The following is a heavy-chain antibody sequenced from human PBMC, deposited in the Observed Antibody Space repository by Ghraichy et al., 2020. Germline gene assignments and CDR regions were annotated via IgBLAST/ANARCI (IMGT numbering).Heavy chain of an antibody. V-gene: IGHV4-59*01. D-gene: IGHD2-21*02. Sequence: SETLSLTCSVSGGSINNYFWSWIRQSPGKGLEWIGYMDYSGGSSYNPSLKSRVTISVDTSKNQFSLNLRSVTAADTAVYYCARGLQDMYSLLQGEDIGDGFYLDYWGQGILVTVSS. CDR3: ARGLQDMYSLLQGEDIGDGFYLDY. J-gene: IGHJ4*02. CDR2: MDYSGGS. CDR1: GGSINNYF.